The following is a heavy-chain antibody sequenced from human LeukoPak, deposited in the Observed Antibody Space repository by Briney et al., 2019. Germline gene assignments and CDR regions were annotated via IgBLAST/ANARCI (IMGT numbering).Heavy chain of an antibody. CDR1: GFTFSSYG. Sequence: PGRSLRLSCAASGFTFSSYGMHWVRQAPGKGLEWVAVIWYGGSNKYYADSVKGRFTISRDNSKNTLYLQMNSLRAEDTAVYYCAKALSSTSSLDYWGQGTLVTVSS. V-gene: IGHV3-30*18. D-gene: IGHD2-2*01. CDR2: IWYGGSNK. J-gene: IGHJ4*02. CDR3: AKALSSTSSLDY.